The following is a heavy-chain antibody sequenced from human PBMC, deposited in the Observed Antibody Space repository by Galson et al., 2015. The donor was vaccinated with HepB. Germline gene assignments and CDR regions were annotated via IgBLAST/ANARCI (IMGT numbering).Heavy chain of an antibody. CDR3: ARGHKQRGESSVYYYYGMDV. CDR1: GYTFTSYG. CDR2: ISAYNGNT. Sequence: QSGAEVKKPGASVKVSCKASGYTFTSYGISWVRQAPGQGLEWMGWISAYNGNTNYAQKLQGRVTRTTDTSTSTAYMELRSLRSDDTAVYYCARGHKQRGESSVYYYYGMDVWCQGTTVTVSS. D-gene: IGHD2-21*01. J-gene: IGHJ6*02. V-gene: IGHV1-18*04.